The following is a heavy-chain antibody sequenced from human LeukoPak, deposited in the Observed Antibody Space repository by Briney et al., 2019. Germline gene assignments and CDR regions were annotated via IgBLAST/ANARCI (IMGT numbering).Heavy chain of an antibody. J-gene: IGHJ4*02. Sequence: SETLSLTCTVSGGSISSYYWSWIRQPPGKGLEWIGYIYYSGSTNYNPSLKSRVTISVDTSKNQFSLKLGSVTAADTAVYYCASTTRIAVAVFDYWGQGTLVTVSS. CDR2: IYYSGST. D-gene: IGHD6-19*01. CDR3: ASTTRIAVAVFDY. V-gene: IGHV4-59*01. CDR1: GGSISSYY.